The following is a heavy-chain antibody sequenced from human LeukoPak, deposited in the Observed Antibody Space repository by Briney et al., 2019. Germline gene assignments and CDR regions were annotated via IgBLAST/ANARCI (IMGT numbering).Heavy chain of an antibody. CDR1: GFSFTDYP. CDR2: IRTTAEGAKYA. CDR3: ATDQRYAFDY. V-gene: IGHV3-48*02. J-gene: IGHJ4*02. D-gene: IGHD3-9*01. Sequence: AGGSLRLSCATSGFSFTDYPMNWVRQAPGKGLEWISNIRTTAEGAKYAYYADSVKGRVTISRDDGKNTLYLHMNGLRDGDTAVYYCATDQRYAFDYWGQGILVTVSS.